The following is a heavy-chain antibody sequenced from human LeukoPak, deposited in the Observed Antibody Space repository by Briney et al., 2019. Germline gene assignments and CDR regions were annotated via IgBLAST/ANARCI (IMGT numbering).Heavy chain of an antibody. Sequence: SETLSLTCSVSGGSVSNYYWSWIREPPGKGLEWIGYVYYTGSTNYNPSLKSRVTMFEDKSKNQFSLRLYSVTVADTTVYYCARHFAYSSSSYFDYWGQGSLVTVSS. CDR1: GGSVSNYY. V-gene: IGHV4-59*08. J-gene: IGHJ4*02. D-gene: IGHD6-6*01. CDR3: ARHFAYSSSSYFDY. CDR2: VYYTGST.